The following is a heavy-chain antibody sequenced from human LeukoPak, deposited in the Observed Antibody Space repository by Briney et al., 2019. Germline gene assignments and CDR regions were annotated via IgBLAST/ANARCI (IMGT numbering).Heavy chain of an antibody. Sequence: GGSLRLSCAASGVTLSSYGFTFSSYGMNWVRQAPGKGLEWVSAISGSSGHTYYADSVKGRFTISRDNSKNTLYLQMNSLRAEDTAVYYCAKVGFSEMEWLLYSDHWGQGTLVTVSS. J-gene: IGHJ4*02. CDR1: GVTLSSYGFTFSSYG. V-gene: IGHV3-23*01. D-gene: IGHD3-3*01. CDR2: ISGSSGHT. CDR3: AKVGFSEMEWLLYSDH.